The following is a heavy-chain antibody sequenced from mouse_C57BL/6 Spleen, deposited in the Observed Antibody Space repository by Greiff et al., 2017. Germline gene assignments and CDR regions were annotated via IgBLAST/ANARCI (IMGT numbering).Heavy chain of an antibody. D-gene: IGHD1-1*01. J-gene: IGHJ2*01. Sequence: EVKLMESGGGLVQPGGSLSLSCAASGFTFTAYYMSWVRQPPGKALEWLGFIRNNANGYTTEYSVSVKGRFTISIDNSKSILSLQINARGAEDSATYYCARYRDYGSPLDYRGQGTTLTVSS. CDR3: ARYRDYGSPLDY. CDR2: IRNNANGYTT. CDR1: GFTFTAYY. V-gene: IGHV7-3*01.